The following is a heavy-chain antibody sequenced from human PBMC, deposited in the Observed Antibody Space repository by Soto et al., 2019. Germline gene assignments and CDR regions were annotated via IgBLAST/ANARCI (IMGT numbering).Heavy chain of an antibody. J-gene: IGHJ4*02. D-gene: IGHD3-22*01. CDR2: ISAYNGNT. V-gene: IGHV1-18*04. CDR3: ARETFRYDRSGYYPIDF. Sequence: ASVKVSCKASGYTFTSYGISWVRQAPGQGLEWMGWISAYNGNTNYAQKLQGRVTMTTDTSTSTAYMELRSLRSDDTAVYYCARETFRYDRSGYYPIDFWGQGTLVTVSS. CDR1: GYTFTSYG.